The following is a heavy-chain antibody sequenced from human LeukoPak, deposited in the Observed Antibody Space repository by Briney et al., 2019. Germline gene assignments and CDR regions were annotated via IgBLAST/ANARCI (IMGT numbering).Heavy chain of an antibody. Sequence: GGSLRLSCAASGFTFSDYYMSWIRQAPGKGLEWVSYISSSGSTIYYADSVKGRFIISRDNANNSLYLQMNSLRAEDTAVYYCASAPTGTYYFDYWGQGTLVTASS. CDR2: ISSSGSTI. D-gene: IGHD4-17*01. CDR3: ASAPTGTYYFDY. J-gene: IGHJ4*02. V-gene: IGHV3-11*04. CDR1: GFTFSDYY.